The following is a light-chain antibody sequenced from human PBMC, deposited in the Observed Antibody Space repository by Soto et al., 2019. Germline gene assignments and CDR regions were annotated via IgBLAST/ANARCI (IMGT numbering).Light chain of an antibody. J-gene: IGKJ4*01. CDR1: QSVRSY. CDR2: EAS. V-gene: IGKV3-11*01. Sequence: DIVSTQSPATLSLSPGDRATLSCRASQSVRSYLAWYQQKPGQAPRLLIYEASIRATGIPARFSGSGSGTDFTLTISSLEPDDFAVYYCQHRSNWPPTFGGGTKVEIK. CDR3: QHRSNWPPT.